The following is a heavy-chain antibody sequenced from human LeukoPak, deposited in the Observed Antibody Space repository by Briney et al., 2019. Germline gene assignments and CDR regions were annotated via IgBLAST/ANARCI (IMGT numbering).Heavy chain of an antibody. CDR3: ARDFFGSRPSQVDY. CDR1: GFTFSSYA. Sequence: GRSLRLSCAASGFTFSSYAMHWVRQAPGKGLEWVAVISYDGSNKYYADSVKGRFTISRDNSKNTLYLQMNSLRAEDTAVYYCARDFFGSRPSQVDYWGQGTLVTVSS. D-gene: IGHD3-16*01. J-gene: IGHJ4*02. V-gene: IGHV3-30*04. CDR2: ISYDGSNK.